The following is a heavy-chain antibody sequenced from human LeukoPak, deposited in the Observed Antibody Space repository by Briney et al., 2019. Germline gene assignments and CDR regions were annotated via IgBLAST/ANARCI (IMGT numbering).Heavy chain of an antibody. V-gene: IGHV3-48*04. J-gene: IGHJ4*02. CDR3: ARGHGSSSWYDY. Sequence: QPGRSLRLSCAASGFTFSSYAMHWVRQAPGKGLEWVSYISSSGSTIYYADSVKGRFTISRDNAKNSLYLQMNSLRAEDTAVYYCARGHGSSSWYDYWGQGTLVTVSS. D-gene: IGHD6-13*01. CDR1: GFTFSSYA. CDR2: ISSSGSTI.